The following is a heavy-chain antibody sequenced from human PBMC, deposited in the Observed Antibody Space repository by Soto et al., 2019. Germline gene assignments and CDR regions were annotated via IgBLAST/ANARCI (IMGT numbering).Heavy chain of an antibody. D-gene: IGHD5-12*01. Sequence: QVQLQESGPGLVKPSGTLSLSCAVSGGSVSNNNGWSGVRQSPGNGLEWLGEIHHSGGHSYNPSPESRATLSVDKSKDELSLRLNYVTAADTAVYYCTKTSVYALAYWGLGIMVTVSS. CDR1: GGSVSNNNG. J-gene: IGHJ4*02. V-gene: IGHV4-4*02. CDR2: IHHSGGH. CDR3: TKTSVYALAY.